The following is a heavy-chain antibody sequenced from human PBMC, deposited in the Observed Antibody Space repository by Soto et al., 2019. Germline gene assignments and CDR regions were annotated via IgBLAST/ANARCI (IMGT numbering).Heavy chain of an antibody. D-gene: IGHD1-26*01. CDR2: IYTSGST. CDR3: ARALSRWELLPWFDP. CDR1: GGSISSYY. V-gene: IGHV4-4*07. J-gene: IGHJ5*02. Sequence: QVQLQESGPGLVKPSETLSLTSTVSGGSISSYYWSWIRQPAGKGLEWIGRIYTSGSTNYNPSLKSRVTMSVDTSKNQFSLKLSSVTSADTAVYSCARALSRWELLPWFDPWGQGTLVTVSS.